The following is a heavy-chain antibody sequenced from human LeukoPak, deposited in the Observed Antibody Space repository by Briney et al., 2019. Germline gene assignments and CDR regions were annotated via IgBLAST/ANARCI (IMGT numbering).Heavy chain of an antibody. CDR2: INPNSGGT. CDR3: ARTTYYYDSSGYPVLYYFDY. D-gene: IGHD3-22*01. Sequence: ASVKVSCKASGYTFTGYYMHWVRQAPGQGLEWMGWINPNSGGTNYAQKFQGWVTVTRDTSISTAYMELSRLRSDDTAVYYCARTTYYYDSSGYPVLYYFDYWGQGTLVTVSS. J-gene: IGHJ4*02. CDR1: GYTFTGYY. V-gene: IGHV1-2*04.